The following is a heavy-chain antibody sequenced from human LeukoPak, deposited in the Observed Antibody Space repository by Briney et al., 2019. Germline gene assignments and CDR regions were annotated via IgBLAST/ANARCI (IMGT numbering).Heavy chain of an antibody. J-gene: IGHJ4*02. Sequence: PSETLSLTCTVSGGSIRNYYWSWIRQPPGKGLEWVGYIYYSGSTYYNPSLRSRLTILVDTSRNQFSLKLYSVTAADTAVYYCARHAGADGSNWSYFDYWGQGTLVTVSS. D-gene: IGHD6-13*01. CDR2: IYYSGST. V-gene: IGHV4-59*08. CDR1: GGSIRNYY. CDR3: ARHAGADGSNWSYFDY.